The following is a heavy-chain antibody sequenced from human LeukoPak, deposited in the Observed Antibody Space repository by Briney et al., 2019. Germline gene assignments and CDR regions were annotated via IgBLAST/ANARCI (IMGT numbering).Heavy chain of an antibody. CDR2: IYYSGST. CDR3: AREGFSAGYYYMDV. J-gene: IGHJ6*03. Sequence: KTSETLSLTCCVSGGSISNYYWNWIRQPPGKGLEWIGYIYYSGSTNYNPSLKSRVTISVDTSKNQFSLKLSSVTAADTAVYFCAREGFSAGYYYMDVWGKGTTVTVSS. V-gene: IGHV4-59*01. CDR1: GGSISNYY. D-gene: IGHD1-26*01.